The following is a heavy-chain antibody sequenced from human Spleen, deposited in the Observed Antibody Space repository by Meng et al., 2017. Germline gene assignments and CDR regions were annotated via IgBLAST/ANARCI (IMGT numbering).Heavy chain of an antibody. J-gene: IGHJ4*02. Sequence: GESLKISCAASGFSFSSYAMSWVRQAPGKGLEWVSGISGSGDKTYYTDSVKGRFTISRDSSKNTLYLQMNSLRAEDTAVYYCAGGGTIILDFDYWGQGTLVTVSS. CDR3: AGGGTIILDFDY. CDR1: GFSFSSYA. CDR2: ISGSGDKT. V-gene: IGHV3-23*01. D-gene: IGHD3-10*01.